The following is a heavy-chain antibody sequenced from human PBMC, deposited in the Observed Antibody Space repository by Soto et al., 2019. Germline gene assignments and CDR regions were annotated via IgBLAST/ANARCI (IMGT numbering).Heavy chain of an antibody. CDR1: GFTFGDYA. CDR2: IRSKAYGGTT. J-gene: IGHJ4*02. CDR3: TRDLYYGDYVRAQAPFDY. V-gene: IGHV3-49*03. D-gene: IGHD4-17*01. Sequence: EVQLVESGGGLVQPGRSLRLSCTASGFTFGDYAMSWFRQAPGKGLEWVGFIRSKAYGGTTEYAASVKGRFTISRDDSKSIAYLQMNSLKTEDTAVYYCTRDLYYGDYVRAQAPFDYWGQGTLVTVSS.